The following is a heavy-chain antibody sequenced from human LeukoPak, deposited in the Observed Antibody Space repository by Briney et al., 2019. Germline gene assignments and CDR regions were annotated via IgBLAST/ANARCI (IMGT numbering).Heavy chain of an antibody. D-gene: IGHD5-12*01. CDR3: ARRGGGYDPYWYFDL. CDR2: ISTSSNTI. Sequence: GGSLRLSCIASGFTFTTYNMNWVRQAPGKGLEWLSSISTSSNTIYYADSVTGRFTISRENAKNSLYLQMNNLRAEDTAVYYCARRGGGYDPYWYFDLWGRGTLVTVSS. J-gene: IGHJ2*01. V-gene: IGHV3-48*04. CDR1: GFTFTTYN.